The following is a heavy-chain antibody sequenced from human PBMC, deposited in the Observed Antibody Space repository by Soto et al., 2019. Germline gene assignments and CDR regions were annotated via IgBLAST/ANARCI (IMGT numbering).Heavy chain of an antibody. CDR2: IHRDGSST. Sequence: EVQLVESGGGLVQPGGSLRLSCEASGLTFSRYWMHWVRQAPGKGLVWVSRIHRDGSSTSYADSVKGRFTISRDNAKNTLYLQMNSLRAEDTAVYYCARDGAYCGGDCYSLWYFDLWGRGTLVTVSS. CDR1: GLTFSRYW. D-gene: IGHD2-21*02. V-gene: IGHV3-74*01. J-gene: IGHJ2*01. CDR3: ARDGAYCGGDCYSLWYFDL.